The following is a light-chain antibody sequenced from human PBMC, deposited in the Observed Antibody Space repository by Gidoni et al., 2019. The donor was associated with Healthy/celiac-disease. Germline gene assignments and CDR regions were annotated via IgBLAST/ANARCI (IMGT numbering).Light chain of an antibody. CDR3: QQYNSYSPST. V-gene: IGKV1-5*03. CDR2: KAS. J-gene: IGKJ1*01. Sequence: DIQMTQSPSTLSASVGDRVTITCRASKSISSWLAWYQQKPGKAPKLLIYKASSLESGVPSRFSGSGSWTEFTLTISSLQPDDFATYYCQQYNSYSPSTFGQGTKVEIK. CDR1: KSISSW.